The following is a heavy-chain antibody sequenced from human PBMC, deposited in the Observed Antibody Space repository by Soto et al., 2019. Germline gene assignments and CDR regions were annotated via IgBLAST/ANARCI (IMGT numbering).Heavy chain of an antibody. D-gene: IGHD4-17*01. CDR3: ARTYYGDYDAFDI. CDR1: GFTFSSYW. CDR2: IKQDGSEK. Sequence: SCAASGFTFSSYWMSWVRQAPGKGLEWVANIKQDGSEKYYVDSVKGRFTISRDNAKNLLYLQMNSLRAEDTAVYYCARTYYGDYDAFDIWGQGTMVTVSS. J-gene: IGHJ3*02. V-gene: IGHV3-7*01.